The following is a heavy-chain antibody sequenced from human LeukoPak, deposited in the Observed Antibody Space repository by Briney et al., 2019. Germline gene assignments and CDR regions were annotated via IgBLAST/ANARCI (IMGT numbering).Heavy chain of an antibody. CDR3: AKGSGSGWYGWFAP. CDR2: IDASGGST. V-gene: IGHV3-23*01. D-gene: IGHD6-19*01. Sequence: GGSLRLSCAASGFTFGSYAMTWVRQAPGKGLEWVSSIDASGGSTYYADSVKGRFTISRDNSKNTIYLQMNTLRADDTAVYYCAKGSGSGWYGWFAPWGQGTLVTVSS. J-gene: IGHJ5*02. CDR1: GFTFGSYA.